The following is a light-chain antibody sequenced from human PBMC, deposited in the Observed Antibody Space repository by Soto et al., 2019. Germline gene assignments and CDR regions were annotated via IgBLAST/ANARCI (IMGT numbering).Light chain of an antibody. CDR1: QHVDRY. J-gene: IGKJ1*01. Sequence: DIQMTQSPSSLSASVGDSVTITCRTSQHVDRYLSWYQQIPGRAPKLLIYSASSLVSGVPPRFRGSASGTEFTPSISSLQREDFATYFCQQSSTIPWTFGQGTKVEMK. CDR2: SAS. CDR3: QQSSTIPWT. V-gene: IGKV1-39*01.